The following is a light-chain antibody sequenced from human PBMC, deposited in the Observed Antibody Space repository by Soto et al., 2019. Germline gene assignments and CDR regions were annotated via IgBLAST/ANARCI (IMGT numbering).Light chain of an antibody. Sequence: EIVMTQSPATLSVSPGERATLSCRASQSVSGNLAWYQQKPGQAPRLLIYGASSRATGIPDRFSGSGSGTDFTLTISRLEPEDFAVYYCQQYDSSPWTFGQGTKVEIK. CDR2: GAS. V-gene: IGKV3-20*01. J-gene: IGKJ1*01. CDR3: QQYDSSPWT. CDR1: QSVSGN.